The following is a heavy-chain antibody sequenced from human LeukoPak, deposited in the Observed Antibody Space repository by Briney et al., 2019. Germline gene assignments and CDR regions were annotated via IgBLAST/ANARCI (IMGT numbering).Heavy chain of an antibody. J-gene: IGHJ4*02. V-gene: IGHV1-2*02. D-gene: IGHD2-15*01. CDR1: GYTFTSYG. CDR2: INPNSGGT. Sequence: ASVKVSCKASGYTFTSYGISWVRQAPGQGLEWMGWINPNSGGTNYAQKFQGRVTMTRDTSISTAYMELSRLRSDDTAVYYCASGYCSGGSCYQTFDYWGQGTLVTVSS. CDR3: ASGYCSGGSCYQTFDY.